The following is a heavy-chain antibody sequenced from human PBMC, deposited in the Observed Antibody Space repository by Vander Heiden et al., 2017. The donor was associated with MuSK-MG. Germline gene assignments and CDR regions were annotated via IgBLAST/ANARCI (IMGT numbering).Heavy chain of an antibody. J-gene: IGHJ6*02. CDR3: AIDDSGWYLLSGMDV. D-gene: IGHD6-19*01. CDR1: GFTFSSYW. Sequence: EVQLVESVGGLVQPGGSLRLSCAASGFTFSSYWMHWVRQAPGKGLVWVSRINSDGSSTSYADSGKGRFTISRDNAKNTLYMQMNSLRAEETAVYYCAIDDSGWYLLSGMDVWGQGTTVTVYS. CDR2: INSDGSST. V-gene: IGHV3-74*01.